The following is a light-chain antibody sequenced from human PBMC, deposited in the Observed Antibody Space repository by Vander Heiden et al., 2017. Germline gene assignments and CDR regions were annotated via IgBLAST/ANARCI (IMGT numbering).Light chain of an antibody. Sequence: EIVLTQSPGTLSLSPGQRATLSCRASQSVSTYLAWYQQKSGQAPRLLIYGASRRATGIPDRFSGSGSGTDFTLTISRLEPEEFAVYYCQQYGNSRTFGGGTKVELK. J-gene: IGKJ4*01. CDR3: QQYGNSRT. CDR1: QSVSTY. CDR2: GAS. V-gene: IGKV3-20*01.